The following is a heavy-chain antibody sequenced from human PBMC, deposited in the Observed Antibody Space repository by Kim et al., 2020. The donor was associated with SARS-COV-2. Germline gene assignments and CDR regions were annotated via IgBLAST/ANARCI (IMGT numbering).Heavy chain of an antibody. D-gene: IGHD3-10*01. Sequence: SLKSRVTISVDTSKNQFSRKLSSVTAADTAVYYCARSSVRGVIIPRGMDVWGQGTTVTVSS. CDR3: ARSSVRGVIIPRGMDV. V-gene: IGHV4-4*09. J-gene: IGHJ6*02.